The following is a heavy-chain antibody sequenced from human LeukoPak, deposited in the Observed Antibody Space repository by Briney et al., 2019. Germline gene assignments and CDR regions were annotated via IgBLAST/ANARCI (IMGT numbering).Heavy chain of an antibody. Sequence: GASVKVSCKASGYTFTGYYMHWVRQAPGQGLEWMGWINPKSGDTNYTQNFQDWVTMTRVTSISTAYMELSRLRSDDTAVYYCARDGGVGVPFDFWGQGTLVTVSS. V-gene: IGHV1-2*04. CDR3: ARDGGVGVPFDF. CDR2: INPKSGDT. CDR1: GYTFTGYY. D-gene: IGHD3-16*01. J-gene: IGHJ4*02.